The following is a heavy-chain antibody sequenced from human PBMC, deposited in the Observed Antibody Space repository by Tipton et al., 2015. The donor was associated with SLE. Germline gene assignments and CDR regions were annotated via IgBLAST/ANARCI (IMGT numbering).Heavy chain of an antibody. D-gene: IGHD2-8*01. J-gene: IGHJ3*02. V-gene: IGHV3-23*01. Sequence: SLRLSCAASGFTFNNYAMSWVRQAPGKGLEWVSVISGSGGITYYADSVKGRFTLSRDNSKNTLYLQMNSLRAEDTAVYYCARPLGIYCPNGVCGTFHIWGQGTMVTVSS. CDR1: GFTFNNYA. CDR3: ARPLGIYCPNGVCGTFHI. CDR2: ISGSGGIT.